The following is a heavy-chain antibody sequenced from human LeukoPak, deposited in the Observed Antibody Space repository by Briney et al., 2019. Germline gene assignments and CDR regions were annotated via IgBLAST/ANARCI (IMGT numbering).Heavy chain of an antibody. J-gene: IGHJ1*01. Sequence: GGSLRLSCAASGFTVSSNYMSWVRQAPGKGLDWVSGISGSGGSTYYADSVKGRFTISRDNSKNTLYLQMNSLRAEDTAVYYRAKSGMVYAIVYFQHWGQGTLVTVSS. CDR1: GFTVSSNY. V-gene: IGHV3-23*01. CDR2: ISGSGGST. D-gene: IGHD2-8*01. CDR3: AKSGMVYAIVYFQH.